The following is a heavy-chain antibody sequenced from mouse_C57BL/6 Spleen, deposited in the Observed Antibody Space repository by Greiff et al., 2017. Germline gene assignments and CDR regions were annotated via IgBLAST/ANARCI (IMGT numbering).Heavy chain of an antibody. CDR2: IYPGDGDP. J-gene: IGHJ2*01. CDR1: GYAFRSSW. D-gene: IGHD1-1*01. V-gene: IGHV1-82*01. Sequence: QVQLQQSGPELVKPGASVKISCKASGYAFRSSWMNWVKQRPGTGLEWIGRIYPGDGDPTYNGKFKGKATLTADKSSSTAYMQLSSLTSEDSAVYFCARTDYYYGSSYDGGQGTTLTVSS. CDR3: ARTDYYYGSSYD.